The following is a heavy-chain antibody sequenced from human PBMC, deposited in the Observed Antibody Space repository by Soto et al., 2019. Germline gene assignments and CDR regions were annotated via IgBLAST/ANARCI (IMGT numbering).Heavy chain of an antibody. CDR2: IWYDGIRT. V-gene: IGHV3-33*01. J-gene: IGHJ4*02. CDR1: GFTFSTYG. D-gene: IGHD6-19*01. Sequence: QVQLVESGGGVVQPGTSLRLSCAASGFTFSTYGMHWVRQAPGKGLDWVALIWYDGIRTHYAESVKGRFIISRDNSKNTLFLQMNSLRVEDTAVYYCAREQIGVAGSTYDYWGQGTLVTVSS. CDR3: AREQIGVAGSTYDY.